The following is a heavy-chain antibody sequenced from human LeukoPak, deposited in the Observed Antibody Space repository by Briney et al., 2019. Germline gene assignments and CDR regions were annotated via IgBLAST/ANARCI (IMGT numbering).Heavy chain of an antibody. CDR2: ISGSGSNT. V-gene: IGHV3-23*01. D-gene: IGHD3-10*01. CDR1: GFTFSSYA. CDR3: AQPPYYYGSGSCAYYFDY. J-gene: IGHJ4*02. Sequence: PSGGSLRLSCAASGFTFSSYAMSWVRRAPGKGVEWVSTISGSGSNTFYADSVKGRFTISRDNSKNTLYLQMNSLRAEDTAVYYCAQPPYYYGSGSCAYYFDYWGQGTLVTVSS.